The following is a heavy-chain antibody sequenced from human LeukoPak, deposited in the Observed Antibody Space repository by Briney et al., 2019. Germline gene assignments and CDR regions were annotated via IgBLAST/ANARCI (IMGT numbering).Heavy chain of an antibody. D-gene: IGHD6-13*01. CDR1: GFTFSSYS. CDR3: ARDASEQQLVLQTEYYYYGMDV. J-gene: IGHJ6*02. V-gene: IGHV3-21*01. Sequence: PGRSLRLSCAASGFTFSSYSMNWVRQAPGKGLEWVSSISSSSYIYYADSVKGRFTISRDNAKNSLYLQMNSLRAEDTAVYYCARDASEQQLVLQTEYYYYGMDVWGQGTTVTVSS. CDR2: ISSSSYI.